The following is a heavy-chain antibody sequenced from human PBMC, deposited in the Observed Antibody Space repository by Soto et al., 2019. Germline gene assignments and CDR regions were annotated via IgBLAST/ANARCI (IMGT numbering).Heavy chain of an antibody. D-gene: IGHD2-21*02. CDR1: GFTFNLYA. CDR3: ARGINFGGNSRAFDS. CDR2: IGGIDGNT. J-gene: IGHJ4*02. Sequence: GGSLRLSCAASGFTFNLYARMWVRQAPGKGLEWVSVIGGIDGNTYYAESVKGRFTISRDNSKNTLYLQMNSLRAEDTAVYYCARGINFGGNSRAFDSWGQGTLVTVSS. V-gene: IGHV3-23*01.